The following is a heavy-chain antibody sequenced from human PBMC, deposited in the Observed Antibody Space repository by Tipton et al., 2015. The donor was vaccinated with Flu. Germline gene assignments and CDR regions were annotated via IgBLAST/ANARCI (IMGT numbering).Heavy chain of an antibody. V-gene: IGHV3-23*01. CDR3: AKMGMLLGYYYYYGMDV. Sequence: CAASGFTFSSYAMSWVRQAPGKGLEWVSAISGSGGSTYYADSVKGRFTISRDNSKNTLYLQMNSLRAEDTAVYYCAKMGMLLGYYYYYGMDVWGQGTTVTVSS. CDR2: ISGSGGST. CDR1: GFTFSSYA. D-gene: IGHD3-16*01. J-gene: IGHJ6*02.